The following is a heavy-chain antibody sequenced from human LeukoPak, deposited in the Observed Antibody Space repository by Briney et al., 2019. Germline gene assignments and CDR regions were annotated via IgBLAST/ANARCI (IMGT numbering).Heavy chain of an antibody. CDR2: IKTKTGGGTT. Sequence: GGSLRLSXAASGFTFSNAWTNWVRQAPGKGLEWVGRIKTKTGGGTTDYAAPVKGRFTIPRDDSKNTLFLQMNSLKTEDTAVYYCTTNDAFDIWGQGTMVAVSS. CDR1: GFTFSNAW. CDR3: TTNDAFDI. V-gene: IGHV3-15*01. J-gene: IGHJ3*02.